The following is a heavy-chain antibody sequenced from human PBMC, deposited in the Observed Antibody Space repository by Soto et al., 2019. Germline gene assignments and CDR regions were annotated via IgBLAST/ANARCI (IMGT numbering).Heavy chain of an antibody. CDR3: ARGLPSSSRLGWFDP. V-gene: IGHV1-46*04. CDR2: INPDDGST. D-gene: IGHD2-2*01. Sequence: QVQLVQSGAEVKKPGASVKVSCKASGYTFVRYYMLWVRQAPGQGLEWMGIINPDDGSTTYAQKLQGRVTMTRDTSTSTVYMELTSLRSEDTAAYYCARGLPSSSRLGWFDPWGQGTLVTVSS. J-gene: IGHJ5*02. CDR1: GYTFVRYY.